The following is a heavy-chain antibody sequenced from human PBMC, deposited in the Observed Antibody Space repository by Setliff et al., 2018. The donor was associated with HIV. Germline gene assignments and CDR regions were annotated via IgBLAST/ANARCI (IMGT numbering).Heavy chain of an antibody. CDR1: GFTFSDHY. J-gene: IGHJ4*02. Sequence: GESLKISCAASGFTFSDHYMDWVRQAPGKGLEWVGRIRSKANSYTTENAASVKGRFTISRDDSKNSLYLQMNSLKTEDTAVYYCARGRGGSSGWPGDYWGRGTLVTVSS. V-gene: IGHV3-72*01. D-gene: IGHD6-19*01. CDR3: ARGRGGSSGWPGDY. CDR2: IRSKANSYTT.